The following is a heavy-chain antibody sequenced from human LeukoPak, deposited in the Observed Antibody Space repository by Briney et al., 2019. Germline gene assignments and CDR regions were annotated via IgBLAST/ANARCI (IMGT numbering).Heavy chain of an antibody. J-gene: IGHJ4*02. V-gene: IGHV1-69*04. CDR2: IIPILGIA. CDR3: ARVFQPSGYGGNFDY. Sequence: ASVKVSCKASGGTFSSYAISWVRQAPGQGLEWMGRIIPILGIANYAQKFQGRVTITADKSTSTAYMELSSLRSEDTAVYYCARVFQPSGYGGNFDYWGQGTLVTVSS. CDR1: GGTFSSYA. D-gene: IGHD4-23*01.